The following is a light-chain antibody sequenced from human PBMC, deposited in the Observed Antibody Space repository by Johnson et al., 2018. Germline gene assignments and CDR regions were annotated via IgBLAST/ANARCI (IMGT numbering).Light chain of an antibody. CDR3: GTWDTSLSAGDV. V-gene: IGLV1-51*02. J-gene: IGLJ1*01. Sequence: QSVLTQPPSVSAAPGQKVTISCSGSSSKIGNNYVSWYQQLPGTAPKLLIYENNKRPSGIPDRFSGSKSGTSATLAITGLQTVDEADYYCGTWDTSLSAGDVFGTGTKVTVL. CDR2: ENN. CDR1: SSKIGNNY.